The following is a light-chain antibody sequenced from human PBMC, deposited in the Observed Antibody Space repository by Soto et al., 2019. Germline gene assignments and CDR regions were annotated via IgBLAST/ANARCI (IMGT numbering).Light chain of an antibody. V-gene: IGLV2-11*01. CDR1: SSDVGAYTY. J-gene: IGLJ3*02. Sequence: QSALTQPRSVSGSPGQSVTISCTGTSSDVGAYTYVSWYQQYPGKAPTLMIYDVIKRPSGVPDRFSGSKSGNTASLTISGLLAEDEADYYCCSYAGSFTWVFGGGTKLTVL. CDR3: CSYAGSFTWV. CDR2: DVI.